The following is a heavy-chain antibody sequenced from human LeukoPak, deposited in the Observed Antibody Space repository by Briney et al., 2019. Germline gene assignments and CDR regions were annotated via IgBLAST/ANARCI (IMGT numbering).Heavy chain of an antibody. J-gene: IGHJ4*02. D-gene: IGHD5-18*01. V-gene: IGHV3-66*02. CDR2: IYSGGGI. Sequence: GGSLRLSCAASGFTVSDNYMNWVRQAPGKGLEWVSVIYSGGGIYYADSVKGRFTISRDNSKNTMYLQMNSLRPEDTAVYYCAREGHSYGPFDYWGQGALVTVSS. CDR1: GFTVSDNY. CDR3: AREGHSYGPFDY.